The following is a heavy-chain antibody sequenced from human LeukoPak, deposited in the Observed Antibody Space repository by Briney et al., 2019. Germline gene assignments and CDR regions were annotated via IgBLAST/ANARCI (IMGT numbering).Heavy chain of an antibody. V-gene: IGHV3-21*01. CDR2: ISSSSSYI. D-gene: IGHD5-24*01. J-gene: IGHJ4*02. CDR3: ARDARWLQPKCYFDF. CDR1: GFTFSSYS. Sequence: GGSLRLSCAASGFTFSSYSMNWVRQAPGKGLEWVSSISSSSSYIYYADSVKGRFTISRDNAKNSLYLQMNSLRAEDTAVYYCARDARWLQPKCYFDFWGQGTLATVSS.